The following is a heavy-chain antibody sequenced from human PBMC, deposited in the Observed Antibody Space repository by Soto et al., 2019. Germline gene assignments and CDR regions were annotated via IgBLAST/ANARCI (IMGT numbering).Heavy chain of an antibody. CDR2: ISYSGST. J-gene: IGHJ5*02. Sequence: TLSLTCTVSGGSISSGGYYWSWIRQHPGTGLEWIGHISYSGSTYYNTSLKSRVTISVDTSKNQFSLKLSSVTAADTAVYYCARADYSNPVSQGWFDPWGQGTLVTVSS. D-gene: IGHD4-4*01. V-gene: IGHV4-31*03. CDR3: ARADYSNPVSQGWFDP. CDR1: GGSISSGGYY.